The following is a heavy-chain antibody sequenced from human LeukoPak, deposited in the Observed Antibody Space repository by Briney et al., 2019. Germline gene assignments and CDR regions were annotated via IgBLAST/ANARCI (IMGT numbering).Heavy chain of an antibody. J-gene: IGHJ4*02. D-gene: IGHD3-10*01. CDR2: ISSSSSYI. CDR3: ARRAFGLAAQVPFDY. CDR1: GFTFSSYS. Sequence: GGSLRLSCAASGFTFSSYSMNWVRQAPGKGLELVSSISSSSSYIYYADSVKGRFTISRDNAKNSLHLQMNSLRAEDTAVYYCARRAFGLAAQVPFDYWGQGTLVTVSS. V-gene: IGHV3-21*01.